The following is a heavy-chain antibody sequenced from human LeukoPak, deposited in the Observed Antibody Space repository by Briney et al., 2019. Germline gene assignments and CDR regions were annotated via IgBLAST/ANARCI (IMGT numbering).Heavy chain of an antibody. CDR2: IHYTGST. V-gene: IGHV4-59*12. D-gene: IGHD3-16*02. Sequence: SETLSLTCTVSGGSISSYYWSWIRQSPGKGLECIGYIHYTGSTNYNPSLKSRVTISIDTSKNQFSLKLSSVTAADTAVYYCARGFISGTYYYYYMDVWGKGTTVTVSS. J-gene: IGHJ6*03. CDR3: ARGFISGTYYYYYMDV. CDR1: GGSISSYY.